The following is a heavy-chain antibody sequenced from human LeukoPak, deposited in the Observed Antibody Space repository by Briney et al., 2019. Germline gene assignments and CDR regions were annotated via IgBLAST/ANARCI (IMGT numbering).Heavy chain of an antibody. Sequence: ASVKVSCKASGYTFTSYYMHWVRQAPGQGLEWMGIINPSGGSTSYAQKFQGRVTMTRDTSTSTVYMELSSLRSEDTAVYYCARKGPYYDFWSGYSYYYYYGMDVWGQGTTVTVSS. D-gene: IGHD3-3*01. CDR1: GYTFTSYY. J-gene: IGHJ6*02. CDR3: ARKGPYYDFWSGYSYYYYYGMDV. CDR2: INPSGGST. V-gene: IGHV1-46*01.